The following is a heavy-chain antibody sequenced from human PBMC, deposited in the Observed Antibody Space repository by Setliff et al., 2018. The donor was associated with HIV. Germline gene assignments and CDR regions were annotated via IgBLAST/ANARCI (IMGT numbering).Heavy chain of an antibody. CDR2: IYSTGDT. D-gene: IGHD3-22*01. J-gene: IGHJ4*02. CDR1: GGSIVSYY. CDR3: ARVRLTMIMMVDYFDQ. V-gene: IGHV4-4*07. Sequence: PSETLSLTCTVSGGSIVSYYWSWIRQPPGKGLEWVGHIYSTGDTNYNPSLKSRVTLSADTSKNQLSLSLTSVTAADTAVYYCARVRLTMIMMVDYFDQWGQGTLVTVSS.